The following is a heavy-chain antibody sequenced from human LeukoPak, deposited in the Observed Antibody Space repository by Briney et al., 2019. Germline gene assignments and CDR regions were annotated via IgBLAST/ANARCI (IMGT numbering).Heavy chain of an antibody. CDR3: ASIPSYYDSSGYPPTIYYYYYYYMDV. CDR2: IYYSGST. J-gene: IGHJ6*03. Sequence: SETLSLTCTVSGGSISSSSYYWGWIRQPPGKGLEWIGGIYYSGSTYFNPSLKSRVTISVDTSKNQFSLKLSSVTAADTAVYYCASIPSYYDSSGYPPTIYYYYYYYMDVWGKGTTVTISS. CDR1: GGSISSSSYY. V-gene: IGHV4-39*01. D-gene: IGHD3-22*01.